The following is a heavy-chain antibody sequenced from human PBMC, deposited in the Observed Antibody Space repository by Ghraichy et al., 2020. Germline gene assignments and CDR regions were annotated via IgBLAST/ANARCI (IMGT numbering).Heavy chain of an antibody. CDR3: AKAPVEMATNYYYYYMDV. J-gene: IGHJ6*03. Sequence: GGSLRLSCAASGFTFDDYAMHWVRQAPGKGLEWVSGISWNSGSIGYADSVKGRFTISRDNAKNSLYLQMNSLRAEDTALYYCAKAPVEMATNYYYYYMDVWGKGTTVTVSS. D-gene: IGHD5-24*01. CDR2: ISWNSGSI. V-gene: IGHV3-9*01. CDR1: GFTFDDYA.